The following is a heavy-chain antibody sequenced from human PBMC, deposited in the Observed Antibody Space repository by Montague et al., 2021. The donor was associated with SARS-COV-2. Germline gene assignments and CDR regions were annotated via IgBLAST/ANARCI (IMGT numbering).Heavy chain of an antibody. Sequence: SETLSLTCTVSGGSISSFYWSWFRQPPGKGLEWIGYIYYSGSTNYNPSLTSRVTISVDTSKNQFSLKLNSVTAADTAVYYCARHYHATRPALYWGQGTLVTVPS. V-gene: IGHV4-59*08. CDR3: ARHYHATRPALY. J-gene: IGHJ4*02. D-gene: IGHD2-15*01. CDR2: IYYSGST. CDR1: GGSISSFY.